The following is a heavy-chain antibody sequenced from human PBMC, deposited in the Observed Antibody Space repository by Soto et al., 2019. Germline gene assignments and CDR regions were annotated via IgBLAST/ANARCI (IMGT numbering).Heavy chain of an antibody. CDR3: VGQGIDYLHGLVDV. CDR2: VYYTGDT. CDR1: SGPDRSHN. V-gene: IGHV4-59*08. D-gene: IGHD4-17*01. J-gene: IGHJ6*02. Sequence: QVQLQQSGPRLVKPSETLSLTCTVSSGPDRSHNWGWIRQPPGRGLEWIGYVYYTGDTAYNPSLRSRVSISADTSTNDISLTLSSVTAADTAVYYCVGQGIDYLHGLVDVWGQGTTVSVSS.